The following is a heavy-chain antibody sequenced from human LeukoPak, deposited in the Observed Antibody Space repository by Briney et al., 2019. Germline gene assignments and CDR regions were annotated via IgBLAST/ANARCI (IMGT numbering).Heavy chain of an antibody. CDR1: GGSMSNDY. CDR2: FYSSGST. Sequence: SETMSLTCSVSGGSMSNDYGRWIRQPAGKGLGWIGRFYSSGSTTYNPCLKSRVTMSVDTSKNQFSVRLSSVTAADTAVYYCARDFCGNGCWFHPWGQGTLVTVSS. D-gene: IGHD6-19*01. CDR3: ARDFCGNGCWFHP. J-gene: IGHJ5*02. V-gene: IGHV4-4*07.